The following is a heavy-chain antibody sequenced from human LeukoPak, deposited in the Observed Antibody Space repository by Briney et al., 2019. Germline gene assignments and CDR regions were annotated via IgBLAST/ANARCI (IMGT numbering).Heavy chain of an antibody. Sequence: SETLSHTCTVSGGSISSHYWSWIRQPPGKGLEWIGYIYYSGSTNYNPSLKSRVTISVDTSKNQFSLKLSSVTAADTAVYYCASATRYNWFDPWGQGTLVTVSS. CDR1: GGSISSHY. V-gene: IGHV4-59*11. CDR3: ASATRYNWFDP. CDR2: IYYSGST. J-gene: IGHJ5*02.